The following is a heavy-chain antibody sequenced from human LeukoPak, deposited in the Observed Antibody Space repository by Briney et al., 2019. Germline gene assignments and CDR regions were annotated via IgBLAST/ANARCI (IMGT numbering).Heavy chain of an antibody. J-gene: IGHJ6*03. D-gene: IGHD3-10*01. V-gene: IGHV4-39*07. CDR3: ARARAGSSSPTYYYYYYMDV. Sequence: SETLSLTCTVSGGSISSSSYYWGWIRQPPGKGLEWIGSIYYSGSTYYNPSLKSRVTISVDTSKNQFSLKLSSVTAADTAVYYCARARAGSSSPTYYYYYYMDVWGKGTTVTVSS. CDR2: IYYSGST. CDR1: GGSISSSSYY.